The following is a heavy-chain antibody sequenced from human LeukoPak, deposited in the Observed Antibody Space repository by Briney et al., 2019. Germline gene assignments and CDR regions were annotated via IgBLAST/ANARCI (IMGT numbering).Heavy chain of an antibody. CDR3: ARDFDCSSTSCYTSGWFDP. J-gene: IGHJ5*02. CDR2: ISSSSSYI. CDR1: GFTFSSYA. D-gene: IGHD2-2*02. Sequence: GGSLRLSCAAFGFTFSSYAIQWVRQAPGKGLEWVSSISSSSSYIYYADSVKGRFTISRDNAKNSLYLQMNSLRAEDTAVYYCARDFDCSSTSCYTSGWFDPWGQGTLVTVSS. V-gene: IGHV3-21*01.